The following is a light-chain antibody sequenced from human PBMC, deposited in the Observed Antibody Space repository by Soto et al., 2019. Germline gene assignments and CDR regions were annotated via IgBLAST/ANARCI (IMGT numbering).Light chain of an antibody. V-gene: IGLV2-11*01. CDR2: DVS. J-gene: IGLJ3*02. CDR3: SSTAGNNNLV. Sequence: QSALTQPRSVSGSPGQSVTISCTGTSSDVGGYDFVSWYQQHPGKAPKLMISDVSKRPSGVPDRFSGSKSGNTASLTISGLQAEDEAVYYCSSTAGNNNLVFGGGTKLTVL. CDR1: SSDVGGYDF.